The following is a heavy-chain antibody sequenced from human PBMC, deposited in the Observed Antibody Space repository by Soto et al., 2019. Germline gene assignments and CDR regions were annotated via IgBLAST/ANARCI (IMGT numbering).Heavy chain of an antibody. CDR2: IDPSDCYI. Sequence: GASLTISCKASGYCFTSYRISCLSQKPGKGLEWMVRIDPSDCYIDYSPSFQGHVTVAVDKSTTTAYLQWSSLKASDTAIYYCARQNQLQPSYGMDVWGQGTTVTVSS. V-gene: IGHV5-10-1*01. D-gene: IGHD2-2*01. CDR1: GYCFTSYR. J-gene: IGHJ6*02. CDR3: ARQNQLQPSYGMDV.